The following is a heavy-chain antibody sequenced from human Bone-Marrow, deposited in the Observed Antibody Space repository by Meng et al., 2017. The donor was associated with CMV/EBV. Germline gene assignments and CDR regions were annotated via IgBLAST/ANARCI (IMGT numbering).Heavy chain of an antibody. V-gene: IGHV1-46*01. CDR3: AKLQLDGMDV. CDR2: IKPNGGST. D-gene: IGHD4-11*01. CDR1: RYTFSTYY. Sequence: ASVKVSCKASRYTFSTYYIHWVRQAPGQGLEWMGIIKPNGGSTKCAEKFLGRITMTSDTSTGTVYMEMSSLRSEDTAVYYCAKLQLDGMDVWGQGTTVTVSS. J-gene: IGHJ6*02.